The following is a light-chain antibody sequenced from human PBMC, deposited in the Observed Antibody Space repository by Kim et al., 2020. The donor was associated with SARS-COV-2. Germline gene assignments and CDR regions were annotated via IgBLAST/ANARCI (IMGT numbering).Light chain of an antibody. CDR2: GAS. CDR1: QSVSISY. Sequence: EIVLTLSPGALSLSPGERATLSCRASQSVSISYLAWYQQKPGQDPRLLIYGASSRATGIPDRFSGSGSVTDFTLTISRLEPEDFAVYYCQQYGSSPLTFGGGTKVDIK. V-gene: IGKV3-20*01. J-gene: IGKJ4*01. CDR3: QQYGSSPLT.